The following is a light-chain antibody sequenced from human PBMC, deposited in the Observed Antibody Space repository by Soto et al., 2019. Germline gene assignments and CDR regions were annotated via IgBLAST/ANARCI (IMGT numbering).Light chain of an antibody. Sequence: EIVLTQSPATLSLSPEERATFSCRGSQSVSSDLVWYQQKPGQAPRLLIYDASNRATGIPARFSGSGSGTDFTLTISSLEPEDFAVYYCQQRSNWPPLTFGGGTKVEIK. CDR3: QQRSNWPPLT. V-gene: IGKV3-11*01. J-gene: IGKJ4*01. CDR1: QSVSSD. CDR2: DAS.